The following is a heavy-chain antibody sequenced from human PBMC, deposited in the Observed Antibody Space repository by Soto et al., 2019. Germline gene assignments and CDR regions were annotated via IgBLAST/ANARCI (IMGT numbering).Heavy chain of an antibody. J-gene: IGHJ3*02. CDR1: GFTFSSYS. Sequence: GGSLRLSCAASGFTFSSYSMNWVRQAPGKGLEWVSYISSSSSTIYYADSVKGRFTISRDNAKNSLYLQMNSLRAEDTAVYYGARDWVLELTGDPGAFDIWGQGTMVTVSS. CDR2: ISSSSSTI. D-gene: IGHD7-27*01. V-gene: IGHV3-48*04. CDR3: ARDWVLELTGDPGAFDI.